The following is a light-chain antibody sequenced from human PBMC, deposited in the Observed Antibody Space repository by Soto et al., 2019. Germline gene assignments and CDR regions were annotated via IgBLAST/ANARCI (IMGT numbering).Light chain of an antibody. CDR3: KQSYSTPRT. CDR2: TVF. Sequence: DIQMTRSPSSLSASVGDRVTITCRASQSISNYLNWYQQKPGKAPKLLIYTVFSLQSGVPSRFSGSGSGKDFTLTISSLQPEDFATYYCKQSYSTPRTFGQVTKVEIX. J-gene: IGKJ1*01. V-gene: IGKV1-39*01. CDR1: QSISNY.